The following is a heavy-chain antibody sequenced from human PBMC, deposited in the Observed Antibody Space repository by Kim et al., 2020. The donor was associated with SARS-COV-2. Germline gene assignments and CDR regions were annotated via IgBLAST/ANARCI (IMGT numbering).Heavy chain of an antibody. Sequence: GGSLRLSCAASGFTFSSYGMHWVRQAPGKGLEWVAVISYDGSNKYYADSVKGRFTISRDNSKNTLYLQMNSLRAEDTAVYYCAKDYQGLLWFGELLYAGNPLDYWGQGTLVTVSS. V-gene: IGHV3-30*18. CDR1: GFTFSSYG. CDR2: ISYDGSNK. CDR3: AKDYQGLLWFGELLYAGNPLDY. D-gene: IGHD3-10*01. J-gene: IGHJ4*02.